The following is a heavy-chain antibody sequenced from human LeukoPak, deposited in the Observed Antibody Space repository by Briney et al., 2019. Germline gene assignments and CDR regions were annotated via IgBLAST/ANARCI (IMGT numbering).Heavy chain of an antibody. D-gene: IGHD1-26*01. Sequence: PSETLSLTCTVSGDSISSYYWSSIRQPPGKGLERIGHIDYSGSANYKPALKSRVTIAVDTPKNQFSLRLSSVTAADTAVYYCARHEVGWKVGGAKYYFAMDVWGQGTTVTVSS. CDR1: GDSISSYY. CDR2: IDYSGSA. V-gene: IGHV4-59*08. CDR3: ARHEVGWKVGGAKYYFAMDV. J-gene: IGHJ6*02.